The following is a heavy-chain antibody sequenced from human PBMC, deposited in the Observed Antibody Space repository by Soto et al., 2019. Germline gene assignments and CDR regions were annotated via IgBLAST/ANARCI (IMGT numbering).Heavy chain of an antibody. D-gene: IGHD6-6*01. V-gene: IGHV3-21*01. Sequence: GGSLILSCAASGFTFISYSMNWVRQAPGKGLEWVSSISSSSSYIYYADSVKGRFTISRDNAKNSLYLQMNSLRAEDTAVYYCXRIQLGYDAFXIWGQGTMVXVSS. CDR3: XRIQLGYDAFXI. J-gene: IGHJ3*02. CDR1: GFTFISYS. CDR2: ISSSSSYI.